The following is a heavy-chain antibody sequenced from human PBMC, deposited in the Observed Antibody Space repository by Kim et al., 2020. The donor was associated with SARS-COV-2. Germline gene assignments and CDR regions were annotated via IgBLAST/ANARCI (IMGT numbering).Heavy chain of an antibody. D-gene: IGHD4-17*01. Sequence: ASVKVSCKVSGYTLTELSMHWVRQAPGKGLEWMGGFDPEDGETIYAQKFQGRVTMTEDTSTDTAYMELSSLRSEDTAVYYCATRLKDYVGFYWYFDLWGRGTLVTVSS. J-gene: IGHJ2*01. CDR3: ATRLKDYVGFYWYFDL. CDR2: FDPEDGET. CDR1: GYTLTELS. V-gene: IGHV1-24*01.